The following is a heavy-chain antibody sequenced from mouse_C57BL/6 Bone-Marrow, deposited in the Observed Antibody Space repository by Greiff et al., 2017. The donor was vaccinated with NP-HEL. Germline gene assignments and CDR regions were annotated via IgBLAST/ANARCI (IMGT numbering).Heavy chain of an antibody. Sequence: EVQRVESGGGLVQPGGSLKLSCAASGFTFSDYYMYWVRQTPEKRLEWVAYISNGGGSTYYPDTVKGRFTISRDNAKNTLYLQMSRLKSEDTAMYYCARPPTVVAPWYFDVWGTGTTVTVSS. CDR2: ISNGGGST. V-gene: IGHV5-12*01. J-gene: IGHJ1*03. CDR3: ARPPTVVAPWYFDV. D-gene: IGHD1-1*01. CDR1: GFTFSDYY.